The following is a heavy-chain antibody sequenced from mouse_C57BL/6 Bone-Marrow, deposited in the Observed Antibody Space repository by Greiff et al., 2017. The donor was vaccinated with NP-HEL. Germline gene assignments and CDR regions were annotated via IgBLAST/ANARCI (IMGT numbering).Heavy chain of an antibody. CDR2: IDPENGDT. J-gene: IGHJ4*01. D-gene: IGHD1-1*01. V-gene: IGHV14-4*01. CDR3: TTPNYYGSSYSAMDY. Sequence: EVMLVESGAELVRPGASVKLSCTASGFNIKDDYMHWVKQRPEQGLEWIGWIDPENGDTEYASKFQGKATITADTSSNTAYLQLSSLTSEDTAVYYCTTPNYYGSSYSAMDYWGQGTSVTVSA. CDR1: GFNIKDDY.